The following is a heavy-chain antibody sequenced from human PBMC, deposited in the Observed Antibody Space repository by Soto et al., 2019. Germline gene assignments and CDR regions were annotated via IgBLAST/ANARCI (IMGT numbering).Heavy chain of an antibody. J-gene: IGHJ6*02. D-gene: IGHD4-17*01. V-gene: IGHV3-74*01. CDR1: GFTFSSYW. CDR2: INSDGSST. CDR3: ARDPTVTTVGYYYYGMDV. Sequence: VQLVESGGGLVQPGGSLRLSCAASGFTFSSYWMHWVRQAPGKGLVWVSRINSDGSSTSYADSVKGRFTISRDNAKNTLYLQMNSLRAEDTAVYYCARDPTVTTVGYYYYGMDVWGQGTTVTVSS.